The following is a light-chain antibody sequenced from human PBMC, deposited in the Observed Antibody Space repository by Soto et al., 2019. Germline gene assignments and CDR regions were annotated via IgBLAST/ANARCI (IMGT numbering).Light chain of an antibody. CDR1: QSVSSS. CDR2: GAS. V-gene: IGKV3-20*01. CDR3: QQYGGSPRT. Sequence: EIVLTQSPGTLSLSPGEGATLSCRARQSVSSSLAWYQQKRGQAPRLLIHGASSRATGIPDRFSGSGSGTDFTLTISRLEPEDFAVYYCQQYGGSPRTFGQGTKVEVK. J-gene: IGKJ1*01.